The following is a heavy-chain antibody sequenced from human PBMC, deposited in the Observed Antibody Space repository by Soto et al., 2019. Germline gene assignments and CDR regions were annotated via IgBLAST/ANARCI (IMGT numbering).Heavy chain of an antibody. CDR2: ILPILGIA. D-gene: IGHD3-10*01. Sequence: QVQLVQSGAEVKKPGSSVKVSCKASGGTFSSYTISWVRQAPGQGLEWMGRILPILGIANYAQNFQGRVTVTADQSTSTAYMELSSLGSEDTAVYYCATGSGRGFFDYWGQGTLVTASS. CDR1: GGTFSSYT. V-gene: IGHV1-69*02. J-gene: IGHJ4*02. CDR3: ATGSGRGFFDY.